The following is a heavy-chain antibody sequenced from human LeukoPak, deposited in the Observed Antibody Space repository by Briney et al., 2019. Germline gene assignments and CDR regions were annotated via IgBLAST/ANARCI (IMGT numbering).Heavy chain of an antibody. CDR1: GYTFTGYY. D-gene: IGHD3-22*01. J-gene: IGHJ1*01. CDR2: IIPIFGTA. V-gene: IGHV1-69*13. Sequence: SAKVSCKASGYTFTGYYMHWVRQAPGQGLEWMGGIIPIFGTANYAQKFQGRVTITADESTSTAYMELSSLRSEDTAVYYCARDFPYYYDSSGFQHWGQGTLVTVSS. CDR3: ARDFPYYYDSSGFQH.